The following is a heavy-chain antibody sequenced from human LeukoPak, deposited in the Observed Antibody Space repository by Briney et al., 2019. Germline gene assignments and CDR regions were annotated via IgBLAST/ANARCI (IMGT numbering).Heavy chain of an antibody. CDR2: MNPNSGKT. D-gene: IGHD3-3*01. Sequence: ASVTVSFTSSVYTFTSCDINWVRQATGQGLEWMGWMNPNSGKTGYVQSFQGRITITRDSAIGTVYMGLFNTPPYITVIYYGTRGSSGLSDNSGQGTLVTVSA. V-gene: IGHV1-8*01. CDR3: TRGSSGLSDN. CDR1: VYTFTSCD. J-gene: IGHJ4*02.